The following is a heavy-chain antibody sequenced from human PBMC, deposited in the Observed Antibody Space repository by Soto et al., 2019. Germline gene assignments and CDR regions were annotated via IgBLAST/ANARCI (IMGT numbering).Heavy chain of an antibody. Sequence: GGSLRLSCAASGFTFSSYGMHWVRQAPGKGLEWVAVISYDGSNKYYADSVKGRFTISRDNSKNTLYLQMNSLRAEDTAVYYCAKDRYNLPFDYWGQGTLVTVSS. D-gene: IGHD1-20*01. CDR2: ISYDGSNK. V-gene: IGHV3-30*18. CDR1: GFTFSSYG. J-gene: IGHJ4*02. CDR3: AKDRYNLPFDY.